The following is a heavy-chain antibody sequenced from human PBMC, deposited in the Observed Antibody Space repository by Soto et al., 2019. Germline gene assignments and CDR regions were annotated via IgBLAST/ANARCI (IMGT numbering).Heavy chain of an antibody. CDR3: ARGSLAMVRGGDYYYGMDV. CDR1: GGSISSYY. V-gene: IGHV4-4*07. Sequence: LSLTCTVSGGSISSYYWSWIRQPAGKGLEWIGRIYTSGSTNYNPSLKSRVTMSVDTSKNQFSLKLSSVTAADTAVYYCARGSLAMVRGGDYYYGMDVWGQGTTVTVSS. D-gene: IGHD3-10*01. CDR2: IYTSGST. J-gene: IGHJ6*02.